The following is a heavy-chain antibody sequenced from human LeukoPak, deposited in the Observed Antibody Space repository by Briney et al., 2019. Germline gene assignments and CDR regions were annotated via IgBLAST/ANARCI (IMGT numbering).Heavy chain of an antibody. CDR3: AKGTTVTTVGPDY. V-gene: IGHV3-43*01. Sequence: QPGGSLRLSCAASGFTFDDYTMHWVRQAPGKGLEWVSLISWDGGSTYYADSVKGRFTISRDNSKNSLYLQMNSLRAEDTALYYCAKGTTVTTVGPDYWGQGTLVTVSS. CDR2: ISWDGGST. J-gene: IGHJ4*02. D-gene: IGHD4-17*01. CDR1: GFTFDDYT.